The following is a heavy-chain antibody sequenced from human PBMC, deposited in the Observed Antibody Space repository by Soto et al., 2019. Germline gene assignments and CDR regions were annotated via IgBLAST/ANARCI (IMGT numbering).Heavy chain of an antibody. D-gene: IGHD2-2*01. CDR3: ARTRYQLLWNNWFDP. Sequence: QVQLVQSGAEVKKPGASVKVSCKASGYTFTSYGISWVRQAPGQGLEWMGWISAYNGNTNYAQKPQGRVTXTXAXSXXTAYMELRSLRSDDTAVYYCARTRYQLLWNNWFDPWGQGTLVTVSS. CDR1: GYTFTSYG. J-gene: IGHJ5*02. V-gene: IGHV1-18*01. CDR2: ISAYNGNT.